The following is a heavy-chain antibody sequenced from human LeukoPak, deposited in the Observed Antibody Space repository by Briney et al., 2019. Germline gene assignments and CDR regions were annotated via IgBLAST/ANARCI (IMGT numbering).Heavy chain of an antibody. D-gene: IGHD4-17*01. CDR3: ARGYGETPYFGY. CDR2: INHSGST. Sequence: SETLSLTCAVYGGSFSGYYWSWIRQPPGKGLEWIGEINHSGSTNYNPSLKSRVTISVDTSKNQFSLKLSSVTAADTAVYYCARGYGETPYFGYWGQGTLVTVSS. V-gene: IGHV4-34*01. J-gene: IGHJ4*02. CDR1: GGSFSGYY.